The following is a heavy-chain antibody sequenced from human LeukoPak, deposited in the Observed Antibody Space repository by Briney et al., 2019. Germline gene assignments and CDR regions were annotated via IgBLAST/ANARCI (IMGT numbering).Heavy chain of an antibody. J-gene: IGHJ4*02. CDR2: ISAYNGNT. V-gene: IGHV1-18*01. CDR3: ARAYDFWSGYYKVHDY. D-gene: IGHD3/OR15-3a*01. Sequence: ASVKVSCKASGYTFTSYGISWVRQAPGQGLEWMGWISAYNGNTNYAQKLQGRVTMTTDTSTSTAYMELRSLRSDDTAVYYCARAYDFWSGYYKVHDYWGQGTLVTVSS. CDR1: GYTFTSYG.